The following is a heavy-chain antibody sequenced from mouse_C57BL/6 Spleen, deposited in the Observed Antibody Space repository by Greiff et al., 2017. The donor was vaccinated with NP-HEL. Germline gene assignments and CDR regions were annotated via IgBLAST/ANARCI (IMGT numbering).Heavy chain of an antibody. Sequence: QVQLQQPGAELVKPGASVKMSCKASGYTFTSYWITWVKQRPGQGLEWIGDIYPGSGSTNYNEKFKSKATLTVDTSSSTAYMQLSSLTSEDSAVYYCARWAIYYGSSYAMDYWGQGTSVTVSS. CDR3: ARWAIYYGSSYAMDY. V-gene: IGHV1-55*01. J-gene: IGHJ4*01. CDR2: IYPGSGST. CDR1: GYTFTSYW. D-gene: IGHD1-1*01.